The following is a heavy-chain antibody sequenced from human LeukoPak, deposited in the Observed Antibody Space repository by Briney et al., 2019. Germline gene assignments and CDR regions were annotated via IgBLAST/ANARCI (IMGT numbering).Heavy chain of an antibody. J-gene: IGHJ4*02. Sequence: GRSLRLSCAASGFTFNSFVMHWVRQAPGKGLEWVAVIWYDGNNKYYADSVKGRFTISRDNSKNTLYLQMNSLRAEDTAVHYCVRGEYYNDSSAYTSVDYWGQGTLVTVSS. CDR2: IWYDGNNK. CDR1: GFTFNSFV. V-gene: IGHV3-33*01. CDR3: VRGEYYNDSSAYTSVDY. D-gene: IGHD3-22*01.